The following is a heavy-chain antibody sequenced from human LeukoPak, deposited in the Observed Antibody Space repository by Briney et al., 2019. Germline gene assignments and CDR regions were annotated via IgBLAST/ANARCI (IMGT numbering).Heavy chain of an antibody. CDR1: GASITQHY. D-gene: IGHD3-16*01. Sequence: SETLSLTCTVSGASITQHYWSWIRQPPGKGLEYIGYFYYDGSTNYTSSVRSRVTILVDTSKNQFTLNLRSVSAADTAKYCCTRGITGHYRSLGGFAFDIWGQGTMVAVSS. CDR2: FYYDGST. CDR3: TRGITGHYRSLGGFAFDI. J-gene: IGHJ3*02. V-gene: IGHV4-59*11.